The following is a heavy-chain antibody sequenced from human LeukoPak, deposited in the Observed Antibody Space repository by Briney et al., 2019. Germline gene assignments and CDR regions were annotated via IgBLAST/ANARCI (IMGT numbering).Heavy chain of an antibody. Sequence: SVKVSCKASGGTFSSYAISWVRQAPGQGLGWMGRIIPILGIATYAQKFQGRVTITADKSTSTAYMELSSLRSEDTAVYYCARDAAAYYYDSSGYWPEHWGQGTLVTVSS. CDR3: ARDAAAYYYDSSGYWPEH. CDR2: IIPILGIA. D-gene: IGHD3-22*01. CDR1: GGTFSSYA. V-gene: IGHV1-69*04. J-gene: IGHJ4*02.